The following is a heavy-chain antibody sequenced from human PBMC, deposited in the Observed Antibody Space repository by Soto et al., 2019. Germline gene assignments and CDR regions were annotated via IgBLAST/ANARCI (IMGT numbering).Heavy chain of an antibody. CDR1: GFTFSSYA. D-gene: IGHD2-15*01. Sequence: QVQLVESGGGVVQPGRSLRLSCAASGFTFSSYAMHWVRQAPGKGLEWVAVISYDGSNKYYADSVKGRFTISRDNSKNTLYLPMNSLRAEDTAVYYCARSLSGGVFDPWGQGTLVTVSS. J-gene: IGHJ5*02. V-gene: IGHV3-30-3*01. CDR3: ARSLSGGVFDP. CDR2: ISYDGSNK.